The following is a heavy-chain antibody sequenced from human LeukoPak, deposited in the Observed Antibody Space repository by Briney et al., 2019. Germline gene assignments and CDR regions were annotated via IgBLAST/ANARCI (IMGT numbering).Heavy chain of an antibody. CDR3: AKDDHGGSGWRDYFDY. D-gene: IGHD6-19*01. CDR2: ISGSGGST. Sequence: GGSLRLSCAASGFTFSTYAMSWVRQAPGKGLEWVSAISGSGGSTYYADSGKGRFTISRDNSNNTLYLQMNSLTADDTAVYYCAKDDHGGSGWRDYFDYWGQGTLVTVSS. CDR1: GFTFSTYA. J-gene: IGHJ4*02. V-gene: IGHV3-23*01.